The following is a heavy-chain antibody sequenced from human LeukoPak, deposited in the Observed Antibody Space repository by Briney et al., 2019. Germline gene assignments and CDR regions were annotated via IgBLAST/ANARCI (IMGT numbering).Heavy chain of an antibody. D-gene: IGHD3-9*01. J-gene: IGHJ5*02. Sequence: SETLSLTCTVSGGSISSYYWSWIRQPAGKGLEWIGRIYTSGSTNYNPSLKSRVTMSVDTSKNQFSLKLSSVTAADTAVYYCASLATYYDILTGYQTGWFDPWGQGTLVTVSS. CDR1: GGSISSYY. CDR2: IYTSGST. CDR3: ASLATYYDILTGYQTGWFDP. V-gene: IGHV4-4*07.